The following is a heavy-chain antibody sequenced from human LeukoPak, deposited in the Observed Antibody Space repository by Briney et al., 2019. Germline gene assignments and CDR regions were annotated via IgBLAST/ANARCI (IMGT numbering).Heavy chain of an antibody. D-gene: IGHD3-22*01. J-gene: IGHJ4*02. CDR3: ARDRNYYDSRGYFRD. CDR1: GFTFSRHA. V-gene: IGHV3-30-3*01. CDR2: ISYDGSNK. Sequence: PGGSLRLSCAASGFTFSRHAMHWVPQAPGKGLEWEAVISYDGSNKYYADSVKGRFTISRDNSKNTLYLQMNSLRAEDTAVYYCARDRNYYDSRGYFRDWGQGTLVTVSS.